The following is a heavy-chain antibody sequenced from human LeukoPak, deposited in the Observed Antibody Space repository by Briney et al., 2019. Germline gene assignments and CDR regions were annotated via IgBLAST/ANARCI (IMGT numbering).Heavy chain of an antibody. CDR3: ARGVTHSSSWDAFDI. Sequence: ASVKVSCKASGYTFTGYYVHWVRQAPGQGLEWMGGIIPIFGTANYAQKFQGRDTITADESTSTAYMELSSLRSEDTAVYYCARGVTHSSSWDAFDIWGQGTMVTVSS. D-gene: IGHD6-13*01. CDR2: IIPIFGTA. J-gene: IGHJ3*02. V-gene: IGHV1-69*13. CDR1: GYTFTGYY.